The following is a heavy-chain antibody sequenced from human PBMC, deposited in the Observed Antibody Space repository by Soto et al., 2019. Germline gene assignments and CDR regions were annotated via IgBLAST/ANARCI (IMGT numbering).Heavy chain of an antibody. CDR1: GYTFTSFG. CDR3: TRELFFISPSTLTTDAY. J-gene: IGHJ4*02. Sequence: VQLVQSGAEVKKPGASVRVSCKASGYTFTSFGLSWVRQAPGQGPEWMGWISPESDKATYAHKFQGRITMTTDTSTNTAYRDLRSLRSDDTSVDYCTRELFFISPSTLTTDAYWGQGTLVSVS. D-gene: IGHD2-21*01. V-gene: IGHV1-18*01. CDR2: ISPESDKA.